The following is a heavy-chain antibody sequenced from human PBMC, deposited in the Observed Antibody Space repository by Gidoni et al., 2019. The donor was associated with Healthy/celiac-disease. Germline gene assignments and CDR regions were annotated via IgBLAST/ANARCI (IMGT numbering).Heavy chain of an antibody. V-gene: IGHV3-9*01. J-gene: IGHJ4*02. CDR3: AKDIYEREGPFDY. CDR2: ISWNSGSI. D-gene: IGHD3-22*01. CDR1: GFTFDDYA. Sequence: EVQLVESGGGLVQPGRPLRLSCAASGFTFDDYAMHWVRQAPGKGLEWVSGISWNSGSIGYADSVKGRFTISRDNAKNSLYLQMNSLRAEDTALYYCAKDIYEREGPFDYWGQGTLVTVSS.